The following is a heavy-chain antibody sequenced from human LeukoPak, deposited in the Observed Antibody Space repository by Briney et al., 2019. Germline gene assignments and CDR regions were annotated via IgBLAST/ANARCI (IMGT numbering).Heavy chain of an antibody. CDR2: IYSGGST. V-gene: IGHV3-53*01. Sequence: GGSLRLSCAASGFTVSSNYMSWVRQAPGKGLEWVSVIYSGGSTYYADSVKGRFTISRDNSKNTLYLQMNSLRAEDTAVYYCARPSSGSGWYDPWGQGTLVTVSS. CDR1: GFTVSSNY. J-gene: IGHJ5*02. D-gene: IGHD6-19*01. CDR3: ARPSSGSGWYDP.